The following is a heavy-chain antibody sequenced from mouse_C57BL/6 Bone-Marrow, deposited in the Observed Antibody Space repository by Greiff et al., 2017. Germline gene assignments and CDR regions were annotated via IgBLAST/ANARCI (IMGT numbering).Heavy chain of an antibody. D-gene: IGHD1-1*01. CDR1: GFTFSDYG. CDR3: ATLYYYGSSRYWYFEV. CDR2: ISRGSSTI. Sequence: DVMLVESGGGLVKPGGSLKLSCAASGFTFSDYGMHWVRQAPEKGLEWVAYISRGSSTIYYADTVKGRFTISRDNAKNTLFLQMTSLRAEDTAMYYCATLYYYGSSRYWYFEVWGTGTTVTVSS. J-gene: IGHJ1*03. V-gene: IGHV5-17*01.